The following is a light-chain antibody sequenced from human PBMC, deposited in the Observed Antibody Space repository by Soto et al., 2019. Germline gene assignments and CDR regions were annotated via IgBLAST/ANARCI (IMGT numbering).Light chain of an antibody. J-gene: IGKJ5*01. CDR3: QQYENLPT. CDR2: AAS. V-gene: IGKV1-8*01. CDR1: QGISSY. Sequence: AIRMTQSPSSFSASTGDRVTITCRASQGISSYLAWYQQKPGKAPKLLIYAASTLQSGVPSRFSGSGSGTDFTLTISCLQSEDFATYYCQQYENLPTFGQGTRMEI.